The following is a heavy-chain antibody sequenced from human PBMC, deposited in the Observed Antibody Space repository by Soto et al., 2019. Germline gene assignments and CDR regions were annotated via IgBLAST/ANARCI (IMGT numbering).Heavy chain of an antibody. CDR3: ARETSSWGMDV. V-gene: IGHV3-53*02. D-gene: IGHD6-6*01. J-gene: IGHJ6*02. Sequence: EVQLVETGGGLIQPGGSLRLSCAASGFTVSSNYMSWVRQAPGKGLEWVSVIYSGGSTYYADSVKGRFTITRDNSKNTLYLQMNSLRAEDTAVYYCARETSSWGMDVWGQGTTVTVSS. CDR1: GFTVSSNY. CDR2: IYSGGST.